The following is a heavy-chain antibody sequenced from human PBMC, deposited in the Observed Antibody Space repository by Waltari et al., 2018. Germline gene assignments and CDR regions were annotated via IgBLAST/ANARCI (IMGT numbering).Heavy chain of an antibody. CDR2: INWNGGDT. V-gene: IGHV3-43*01. Sequence: EVQLVQSGGVVVKPGGSLRLSCEASGFTFGDYTMQWVRQAPGKGLACLSIINWNGGDTHYADSVKGRFTISRDNIQNSLYLHMTNLSTEDTALYFCAKGYCSADSCYLDAHFYMDVWGEGTAVTVSS. J-gene: IGHJ6*03. CDR1: GFTFGDYT. CDR3: AKGYCSADSCYLDAHFYMDV. D-gene: IGHD2-15*01.